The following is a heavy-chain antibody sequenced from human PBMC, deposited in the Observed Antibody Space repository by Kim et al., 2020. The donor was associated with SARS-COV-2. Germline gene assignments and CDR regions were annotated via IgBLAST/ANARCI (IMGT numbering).Heavy chain of an antibody. CDR3: ARGGFLDCSSTSCYAANWFDP. CDR2: IYSGGST. D-gene: IGHD2-2*01. V-gene: IGHV3-53*04. J-gene: IGHJ5*02. Sequence: GGSLRLSCAASGFTVSSNYMSWVRQAPGKGLEWVSVIYSGGSTYYADSVKGRFTISRHNSKNTLYLQMNSLRAEDTAVYYCARGGFLDCSSTSCYAANWFDPWGQGTLVTVSS. CDR1: GFTVSSNY.